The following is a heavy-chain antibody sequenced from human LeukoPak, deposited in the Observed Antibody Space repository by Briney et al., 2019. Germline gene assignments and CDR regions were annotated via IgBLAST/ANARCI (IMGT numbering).Heavy chain of an antibody. J-gene: IGHJ4*02. CDR3: ARHDAGIAARPFDN. Sequence: SETLSLTCTVSGDSISNYYWSWIRQPPGKGLEWIAYIHASGPTNYNPSLESRITISVDTSKNQFSLKLSSVTAADTAVYYCARHDAGIAARPFDNWGQGTLVTVSS. CDR2: IHASGPT. CDR1: GDSISNYY. V-gene: IGHV4-4*09. D-gene: IGHD6-6*01.